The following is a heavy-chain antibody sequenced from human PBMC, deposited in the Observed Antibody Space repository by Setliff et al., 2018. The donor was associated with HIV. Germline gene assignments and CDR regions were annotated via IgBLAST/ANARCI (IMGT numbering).Heavy chain of an antibody. Sequence: SETLSLTCTVSGGSISSSGNYWTWIRQRPGKGLEWIGYIYHTGTTYYHPSLTSRVLISVDTSNNQFSLRLSSVTSADTAVYYCARDLSPYGSGDPYYYYGMYVWGQGTTVTVSS. J-gene: IGHJ6*02. V-gene: IGHV4-31*03. CDR3: ARDLSPYGSGDPYYYYGMYV. CDR2: IYHTGTT. CDR1: GGSISSSGNY. D-gene: IGHD3-10*01.